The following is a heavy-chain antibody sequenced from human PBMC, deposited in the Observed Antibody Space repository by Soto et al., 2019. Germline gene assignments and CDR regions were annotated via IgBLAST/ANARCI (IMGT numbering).Heavy chain of an antibody. CDR1: GASIYNGGYF. J-gene: IGHJ4*02. Sequence: QVQLQESGPGLVRPSQTLSLTCSVSGASIYNGGYFWSWIRQSPGQGLEWIGHIHNSGSPYNHPSLKIRVPISAAPTMNQFSLALPPVTAADTAMYYCARGPTTEKVDSRGQGILVTVSS. CDR3: ARGPTTEKVDS. CDR2: IHNSGSP. V-gene: IGHV4-30-4*01.